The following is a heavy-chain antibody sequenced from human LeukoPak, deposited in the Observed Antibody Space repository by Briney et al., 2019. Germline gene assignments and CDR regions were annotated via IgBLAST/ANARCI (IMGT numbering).Heavy chain of an antibody. V-gene: IGHV1-24*01. CDR1: GYTLTELS. CDR3: ATARITFGGVIVMPLDY. J-gene: IGHJ4*02. D-gene: IGHD3-16*02. Sequence: EASVKVSCKVSGYTLTELSMHWVRQAPGKGLEGMGGFYPEDGETICAQKFQGRVTMTEDTSTDTAYMELSSLRSEDTAAYYCATARITFGGVIVMPLDYWGQGTLVTVSS. CDR2: FYPEDGET.